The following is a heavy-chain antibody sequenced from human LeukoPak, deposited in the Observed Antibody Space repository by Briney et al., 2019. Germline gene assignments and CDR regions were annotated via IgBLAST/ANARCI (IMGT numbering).Heavy chain of an antibody. J-gene: IGHJ5*02. D-gene: IGHD6-19*01. Sequence: ASVKVSCKASGYTFTSYDINWVRQATGQGLEWMGWMNPNSGNTGYAQKFQGRVTMTRNTSISTAYMELSSLRSEDTAVYYCARDGAVAGTEYNWFDPWGQGALVTVSS. CDR2: MNPNSGNT. CDR1: GYTFTSYD. CDR3: ARDGAVAGTEYNWFDP. V-gene: IGHV1-8*01.